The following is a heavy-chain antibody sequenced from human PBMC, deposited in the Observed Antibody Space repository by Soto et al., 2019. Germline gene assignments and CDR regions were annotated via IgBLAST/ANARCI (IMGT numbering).Heavy chain of an antibody. CDR1: GGSFSGYY. V-gene: IGHV4-34*01. D-gene: IGHD2-2*01. CDR3: AGWIVVVPAATRQTILNWFDP. CDR2: INHSGST. J-gene: IGHJ5*02. Sequence: NPSETLSLTCAVYGGSFSGYYWSWIRQPPGKGLEWIGEINHSGSTNYNPSLKSRVTISVDTSKNQFSLKLSSVTAADTAVYYCAGWIVVVPAATRQTILNWFDPWGQGTLVTVSS.